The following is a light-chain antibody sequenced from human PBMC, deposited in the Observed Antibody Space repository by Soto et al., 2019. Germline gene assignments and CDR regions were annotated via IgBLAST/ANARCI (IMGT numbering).Light chain of an antibody. CDR3: QQYDTWPLT. CDR2: GAS. CDR1: QSVNNF. J-gene: IGKJ4*01. Sequence: EIVMTQSPATLSVSPGERATLSCRASQSVNNFLAWYQQRPGQAPRFLIYGASTRANGVPARFSGNGSGTEFTLSISSLQSEDFAVYYCQQYDTWPLTFGGGTKVEI. V-gene: IGKV3-15*01.